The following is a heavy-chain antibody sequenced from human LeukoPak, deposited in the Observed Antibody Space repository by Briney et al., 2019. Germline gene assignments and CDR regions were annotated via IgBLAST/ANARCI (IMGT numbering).Heavy chain of an antibody. V-gene: IGHV3-11*01. CDR2: ISSSGSTI. CDR3: ARDSPAGYSSGWYRFDY. Sequence: GGSLGLSCAASGFTFSDYYMSWIRQAPGKGLEWVSYISSSGSTIYYADSVKGRFTISRDNAKNSLYLQMNSLRAEDTAVYYCARDSPAGYSSGWYRFDYWGQGTLVTVSS. J-gene: IGHJ4*02. CDR1: GFTFSDYY. D-gene: IGHD6-19*01.